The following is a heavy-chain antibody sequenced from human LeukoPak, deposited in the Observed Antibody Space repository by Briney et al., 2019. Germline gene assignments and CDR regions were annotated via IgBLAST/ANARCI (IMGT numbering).Heavy chain of an antibody. Sequence: PGRSLRLSCAASGFTFDDYAMHWVRQAPGKGLEWVSGISWNSGSIGYADSVKGRFTISRDNAKNSLYLQMNSLRAEDMALYYCAKDISRSSWYGGRAFDIWGQGTMVTASS. V-gene: IGHV3-9*03. CDR2: ISWNSGSI. CDR3: AKDISRSSWYGGRAFDI. D-gene: IGHD6-13*01. CDR1: GFTFDDYA. J-gene: IGHJ3*02.